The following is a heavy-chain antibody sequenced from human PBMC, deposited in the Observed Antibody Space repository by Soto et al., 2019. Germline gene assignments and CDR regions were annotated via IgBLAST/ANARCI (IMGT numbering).Heavy chain of an antibody. CDR1: GYTFTSYG. J-gene: IGHJ3*02. V-gene: IGHV1-18*01. CDR3: ARDWYCAGSSCDDVFDI. D-gene: IGHD2-21*01. Sequence: QDQLVQSGAEVKKPGASVKVSCKASGYTFTSYGISWVRQAPGQGLEWMGWISTYDGDRNLAQKFQGRVTMSTDTPTTTANMELRDLAPDATAVYYCARDWYCAGSSCDDVFDIWGQGTMVTVSS. CDR2: ISTYDGDR.